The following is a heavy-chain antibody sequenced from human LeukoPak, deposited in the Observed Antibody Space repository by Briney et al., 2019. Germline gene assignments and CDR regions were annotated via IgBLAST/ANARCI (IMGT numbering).Heavy chain of an antibody. D-gene: IGHD6-13*01. CDR3: AREGGIAAAGTVVTRRKNAFDI. CDR2: INPSGGST. J-gene: IGHJ3*02. Sequence: GASVKVSCKASGYTFTGYYMHWVRQAPGQGLEWMGIINPSGGSTSYAQKFQGRVTMTRDMSTSTVYMELSSLRSEDTAVYYCAREGGIAAAGTVVTRRKNAFDIWGQGTMVTVSS. CDR1: GYTFTGYY. V-gene: IGHV1-46*01.